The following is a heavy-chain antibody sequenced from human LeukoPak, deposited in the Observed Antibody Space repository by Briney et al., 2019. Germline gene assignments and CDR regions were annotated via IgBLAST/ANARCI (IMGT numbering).Heavy chain of an antibody. CDR3: ARDLPSSGYWYRDAFDI. CDR1: GFTFDDYA. D-gene: IGHD3-22*01. Sequence: PGRSLRLSCAASGFTFDDYAMHWVRQAPGKGLEWVSGISWNSGSIGYADSVKGRFTISRDNAKNSLYLQMNSLRVEDTAMYYCARDLPSSGYWYRDAFDIWGRGTMVTVSS. V-gene: IGHV3-9*01. CDR2: ISWNSGSI. J-gene: IGHJ3*02.